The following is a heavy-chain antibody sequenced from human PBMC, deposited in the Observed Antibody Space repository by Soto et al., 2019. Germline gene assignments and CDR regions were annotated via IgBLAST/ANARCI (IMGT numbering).Heavy chain of an antibody. D-gene: IGHD1-1*01. V-gene: IGHV1-18*01. CDR2: ISAHNGNT. Sequence: QVHLVQSGAEVKKPGASVKVSCKASGYTFTSYGITWVRLAPGQGLEWMGWISAHNGNTDYAQKLQGRVIVTRDTSTSTAHMVLRSLRSDDTAVNYCARGRYGDYWRQGALVTVSS. CDR3: ARGRYGDY. J-gene: IGHJ4*02. CDR1: GYTFTSYG.